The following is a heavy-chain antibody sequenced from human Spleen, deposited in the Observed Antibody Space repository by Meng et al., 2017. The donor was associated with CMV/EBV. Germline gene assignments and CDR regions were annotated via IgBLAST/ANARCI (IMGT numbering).Heavy chain of an antibody. J-gene: IGHJ5*02. CDR3: VRDKFGVVTT. CDR1: GGSIISYY. Sequence: SETLSLTCTVSGGSIISYYWSWIRQPPGKGLEWIGYISDSGRTNYNPSLKSRVTISVDTSKNQCSLKVSSVTAADTAVYFCVRDKFGVVTTWGQGTLVTVSS. V-gene: IGHV4-59*12. D-gene: IGHD3-3*01. CDR2: ISDSGRT.